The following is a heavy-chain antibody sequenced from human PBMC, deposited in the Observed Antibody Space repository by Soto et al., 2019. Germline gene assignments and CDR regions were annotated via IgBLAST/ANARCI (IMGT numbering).Heavy chain of an antibody. J-gene: IGHJ6*02. CDR2: ISGRGST. V-gene: IGHV3-23*01. D-gene: IGHD3-3*01. Sequence: EVQLLQYGGGLVQPGESLRLYCEASGFTFSSYAMSWVRQAPGKGLEWVSGISGRGSTNYADSVKGRFAISRDNSKNMLYLQMSSLRAEDTAVYYCARDQYDFWSSYGPYYYGMAVWGQGTTVTVSS. CDR3: ARDQYDFWSSYGPYYYGMAV. CDR1: GFTFSSYA.